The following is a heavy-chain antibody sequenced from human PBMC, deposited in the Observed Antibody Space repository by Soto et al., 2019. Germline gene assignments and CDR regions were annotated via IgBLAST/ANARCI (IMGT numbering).Heavy chain of an antibody. CDR3: ARRVQSSLLWNGMDV. CDR1: GYSFISYW. J-gene: IGHJ6*04. CDR2: IYPGHSDT. Sequence: PGESIKISYKGCGYSFISYWIGWVRQMPGKGVEWMGIIYPGHSDTRYSPSFQGQVTISADKSISTAYLQWSSLKASDTAMYYCARRVQSSLLWNGMDVWGEGTTVTVSS. V-gene: IGHV5-51*01. D-gene: IGHD6-6*01.